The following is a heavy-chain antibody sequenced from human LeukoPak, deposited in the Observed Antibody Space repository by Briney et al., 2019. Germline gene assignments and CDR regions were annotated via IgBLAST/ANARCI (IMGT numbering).Heavy chain of an antibody. CDR2: IYYSGST. CDR3: ARTQVYYYDSSGPFDY. V-gene: IGHV4-31*03. Sequence: SQTLSLTCTVSGGSISSGGYYWRWIRQHPGKGLEWIGYIYYSGSTYYNPSLKSRVTISVDTSKNQFSLKLSSVTAADTAVYYCARTQVYYYDSSGPFDYWGQGTLVTVSS. D-gene: IGHD3-22*01. CDR1: GGSISSGGYY. J-gene: IGHJ4*02.